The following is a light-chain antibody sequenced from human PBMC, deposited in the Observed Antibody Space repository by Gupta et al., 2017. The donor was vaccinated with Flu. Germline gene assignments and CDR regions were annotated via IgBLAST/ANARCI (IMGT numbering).Light chain of an antibody. CDR2: AAS. CDR1: QGISSC. V-gene: IGKV1-9*01. Sequence: DIQLTQSPSFLSASVGDRVTIPCRDSQGISSCLAWDQQKPGKAPKLLLYAASKCQRGDPYRFSGSGEGKEFTPTSSRRQEEVCEDYYAQQLNSYNSFGHGTKVDIK. J-gene: IGKJ3*01. CDR3: QQLNSYNS.